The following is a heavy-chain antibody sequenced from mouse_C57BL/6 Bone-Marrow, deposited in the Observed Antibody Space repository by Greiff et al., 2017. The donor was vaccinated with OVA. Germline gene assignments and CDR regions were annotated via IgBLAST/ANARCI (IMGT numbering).Heavy chain of an antibody. CDR2: ISDGGSYT. Sequence: EVKLVESGGGLVKPGGSLKLSCAASGFTFSSYAMSWVRQTPEKRLEWVATISDGGSYTYYPDNVKGRFTISRDNAKNNLYLQMSHLKSEDTAMYYCARWLLRFDCWGQGTTLTVSS. D-gene: IGHD2-3*01. V-gene: IGHV5-4*03. J-gene: IGHJ2*01. CDR1: GFTFSSYA. CDR3: ARWLLRFDC.